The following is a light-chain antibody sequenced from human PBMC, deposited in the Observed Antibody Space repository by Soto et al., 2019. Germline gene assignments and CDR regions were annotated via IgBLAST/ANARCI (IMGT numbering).Light chain of an antibody. J-gene: IGKJ2*01. Sequence: DIVMTQSPDSLAVSLGERATINCKSSQSVLYSSDNKNYLAWYQQKAGQPPKVLIYWASTRESGVPDRFSGSGSGTDFTLTISSLQAEDVAVYYCQQYYSSPPYTFGQGTKLEI. CDR2: WAS. CDR3: QQYYSSPPYT. V-gene: IGKV4-1*01. CDR1: QSVLYSSDNKNY.